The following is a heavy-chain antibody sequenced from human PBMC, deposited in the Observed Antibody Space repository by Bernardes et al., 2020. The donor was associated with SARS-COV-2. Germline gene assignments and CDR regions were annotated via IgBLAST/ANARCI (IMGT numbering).Heavy chain of an antibody. CDR1: VDSISPYY. CDR3: TRQGGRGFWSGYPTH. Sequence: SETLSPTGSVSVDSISPYYWSWIRQPPGKPLEWIGLIYYTGTPNYEPSLTSRVTMSVDKSKNQLFLKVNSVTAADTAVYYCTRQGGRGFWSGYPTHWGQGSLVTVSS. J-gene: IGHJ4*02. CDR2: IYYTGTP. D-gene: IGHD3-3*01. V-gene: IGHV4-59*08.